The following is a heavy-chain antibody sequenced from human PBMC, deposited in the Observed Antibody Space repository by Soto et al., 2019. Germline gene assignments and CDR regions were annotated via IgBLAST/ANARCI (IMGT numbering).Heavy chain of an antibody. Sequence: GGSLRLSCAASRFTFRNYGMSWVRQGPGKGLEWVSGISPTGEQRFYVDSVKGRFFISRDNSQNTLSLEMSNLRADDTAVYYCAKRYGSGSYRDFNSYYGMDIWGQGTSVTVS. V-gene: IGHV3-23*01. D-gene: IGHD3-10*01. J-gene: IGHJ6*02. CDR2: ISPTGEQR. CDR1: RFTFRNYG. CDR3: AKRYGSGSYRDFNSYYGMDI.